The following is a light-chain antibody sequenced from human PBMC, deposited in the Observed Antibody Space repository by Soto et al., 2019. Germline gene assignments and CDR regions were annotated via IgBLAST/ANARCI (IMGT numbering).Light chain of an antibody. Sequence: QSALTQPASVSGSPGQSITISCTGTSSDVGGYNFVSWYQHHPGKSPKLMIYEVNKRPSGVPDRFSGSKSGNTASLTVSGLQAEDEADYYCSSYAGSRNAFGTGTKVTVL. CDR1: SSDVGGYNF. CDR2: EVN. J-gene: IGLJ1*01. V-gene: IGLV2-8*01. CDR3: SSYAGSRNA.